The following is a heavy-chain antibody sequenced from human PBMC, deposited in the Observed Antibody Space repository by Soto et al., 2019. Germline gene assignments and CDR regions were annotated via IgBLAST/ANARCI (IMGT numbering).Heavy chain of an antibody. CDR2: INPSGGST. J-gene: IGHJ6*02. D-gene: IGHD2-15*01. CDR1: GYTFTSYY. V-gene: IGHV1-46*01. CDR3: ARSPLQVATYYYYGMDV. Sequence: ASVKVSCKASGYTFTSYYMHWVRQAPGQGLEWMGIINPSGGSTSYAQKFQGRVTMTRDTSTSTVHMELSSLRSEDTAVYYCARSPLQVATYYYYGMDVWGQGTTVTVSS.